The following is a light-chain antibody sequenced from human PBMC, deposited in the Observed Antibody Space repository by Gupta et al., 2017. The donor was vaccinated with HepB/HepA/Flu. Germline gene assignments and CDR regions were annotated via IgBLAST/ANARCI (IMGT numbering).Light chain of an antibody. V-gene: IGLV1-40*01. CDR2: DSS. Sequence: QFVLTQPPSVSGAPGQEVTISCTGSSSNIGASYDVQWYQQLQGKAPKVLIYDSSNRPSGVPERFSCSKSGTSASLAITGLQAEDEADYYCQSYDRSLGGSVFGGGTKVTVL. CDR3: QSYDRSLGGSV. CDR1: SSNIGASYD. J-gene: IGLJ2*01.